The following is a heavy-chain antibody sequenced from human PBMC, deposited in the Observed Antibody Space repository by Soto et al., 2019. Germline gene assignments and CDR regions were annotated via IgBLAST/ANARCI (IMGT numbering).Heavy chain of an antibody. Sequence: SVKVSCKASGGTFSSYTISWVRQAPGQGLEWMGRIIPILGIANYAQKFQGRVTITADKSTSTAYMELSSLRSEDTAVYYCARDSFSTLQQLVSYWGQGTLVTVSS. V-gene: IGHV1-69*04. CDR3: ARDSFSTLQQLVSY. CDR1: GGTFSSYT. D-gene: IGHD6-13*01. J-gene: IGHJ4*02. CDR2: IIPILGIA.